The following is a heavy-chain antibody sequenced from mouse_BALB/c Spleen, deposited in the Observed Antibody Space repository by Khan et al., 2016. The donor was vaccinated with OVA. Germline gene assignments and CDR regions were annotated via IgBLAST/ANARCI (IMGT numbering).Heavy chain of an antibody. Sequence: QIQLVQSGPELKKPGETVKISCKASGYIFTNYGMNWVKQAPGQGLMWMGWINTYTGEPTYADDLRGRFAFSLETSASTAYLQINNLKNEDTATYFCARGAFYYGSWKSDWFAYWGQETLVTVSA. V-gene: IGHV9-3-1*01. CDR1: GYIFTNYG. D-gene: IGHD1-1*01. CDR2: INTYTGEP. J-gene: IGHJ3*01. CDR3: ARGAFYYGSWKSDWFAY.